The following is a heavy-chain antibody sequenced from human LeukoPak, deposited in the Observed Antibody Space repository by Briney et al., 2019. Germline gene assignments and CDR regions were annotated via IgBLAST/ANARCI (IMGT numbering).Heavy chain of an antibody. J-gene: IGHJ3*02. V-gene: IGHV1-2*02. CDR1: GYTFTGYY. D-gene: IGHD3-3*01. CDR2: INPNSGGT. Sequence: ASVKVSCKASGYTFTGYYMHWVRQAPGQGLEGMGWINPNSGGTNYAQKFQGRVTMTRDTSISTAYMELSRLRSDDTAVYYCARAPDFWSGYYTGRAFDIWGQGTMVTVSS. CDR3: ARAPDFWSGYYTGRAFDI.